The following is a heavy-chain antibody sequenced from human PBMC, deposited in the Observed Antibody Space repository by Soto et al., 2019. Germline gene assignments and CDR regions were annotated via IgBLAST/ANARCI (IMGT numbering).Heavy chain of an antibody. V-gene: IGHV3-23*01. Sequence: EVQLLESGGGLVQPGGSLRLSCAASGFTFSSHAMSWVRQAPGKGLEWVSGISGSGGSTYYADSVKGRFTFSRDNPKNTLYLQIDSLRAEDTAIYYCAKAGSAAIYSGLDYSGQGTLVTVSS. D-gene: IGHD2-21*01. CDR1: GFTFSSHA. CDR2: ISGSGGST. J-gene: IGHJ4*02. CDR3: AKAGSAAIYSGLDY.